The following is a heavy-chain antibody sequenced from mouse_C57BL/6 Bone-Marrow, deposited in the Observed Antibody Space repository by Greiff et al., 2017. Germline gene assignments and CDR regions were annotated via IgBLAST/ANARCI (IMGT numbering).Heavy chain of an antibody. Sequence: EVKLVESGGGLVKPGGSLKLSCAASGFTFSDYGMHWVRQAPEKGLEWVAYISSGSSTIYYADTVKGRFTICRDNAKNTLFLQMTSLRSEDTAMYYCARTGYYYGSSYPWYFDVWGTGTTVTVSS. CDR3: ARTGYYYGSSYPWYFDV. J-gene: IGHJ1*03. CDR2: ISSGSSTI. V-gene: IGHV5-17*01. D-gene: IGHD1-1*01. CDR1: GFTFSDYG.